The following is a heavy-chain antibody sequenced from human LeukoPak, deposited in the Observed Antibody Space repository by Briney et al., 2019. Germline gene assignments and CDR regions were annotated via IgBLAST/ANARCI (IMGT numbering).Heavy chain of an antibody. Sequence: SETLSLTCAVSGDSISSNHWWTWVRQPPGKGMEWIGEIYYSGSTNYNPSLKSRVTISIDKSKNQFSLKVSSVTAADTAVYYCARANDYGDPLPRYMDVWGKGTTVTVSS. CDR1: GDSISSNHW. J-gene: IGHJ6*03. V-gene: IGHV4-4*02. CDR3: ARANDYGDPLPRYMDV. D-gene: IGHD4-17*01. CDR2: IYYSGST.